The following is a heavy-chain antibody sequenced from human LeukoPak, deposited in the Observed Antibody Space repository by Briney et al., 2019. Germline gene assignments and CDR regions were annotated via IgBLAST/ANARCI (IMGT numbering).Heavy chain of an antibody. CDR3: ARDRGTYYYGSGTTVDY. J-gene: IGHJ4*02. CDR1: GYTFTSYG. D-gene: IGHD3-10*01. V-gene: IGHV1-18*04. Sequence: ASVKVSFKASGYTFTSYGISWVRQAPGQGLEWMGWISAYNGNTNYAQKLQGRVTMTTDTSTSTAYTELRSLRSDDTAVYYCARDRGTYYYGSGTTVDYWGQGTLVTVSS. CDR2: ISAYNGNT.